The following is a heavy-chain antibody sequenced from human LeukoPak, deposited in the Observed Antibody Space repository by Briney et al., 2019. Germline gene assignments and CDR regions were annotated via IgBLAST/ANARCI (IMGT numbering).Heavy chain of an antibody. CDR3: AREYTSSSGKAFDI. D-gene: IGHD6-6*01. Sequence: GGSLRLSCAASGFTFSSYEMNWVRQAPGKGLEWVSYISSSGSTIYYAGSVEGRFTISRDNAKNSLFLQMNSLRGEDTAVYYCAREYTSSSGKAFDIWGQGTMVTVSS. J-gene: IGHJ3*02. CDR2: ISSSGSTI. CDR1: GFTFSSYE. V-gene: IGHV3-48*03.